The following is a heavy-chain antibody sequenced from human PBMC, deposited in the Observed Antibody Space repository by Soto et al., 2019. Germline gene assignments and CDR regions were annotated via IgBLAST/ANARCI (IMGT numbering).Heavy chain of an antibody. CDR2: IYYSGST. J-gene: IGHJ6*02. CDR1: GGSISSYY. CDR3: ARVSLEVSYYYYYGMDV. D-gene: IGHD3-3*01. Sequence: SETLSLTCTGSGGSISSYYWSWIRQPPGKGLEWIGYIYYSGSTNYNPSLKSRVTISVDTSKNQFSLKLSSVTAADTAVYYCARVSLEVSYYYYYGMDVWGQGTTVTVSS. V-gene: IGHV4-59*01.